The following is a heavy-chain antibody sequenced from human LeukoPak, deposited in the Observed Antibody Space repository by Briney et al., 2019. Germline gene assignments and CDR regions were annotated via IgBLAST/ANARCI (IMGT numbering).Heavy chain of an antibody. D-gene: IGHD5-18*01. CDR2: IYYSGGT. CDR1: GGSISSYY. CDR3: ATGDTWLDY. J-gene: IGHJ4*02. Sequence: SETLSLTCTVSGGSISSYYCTWIRQPPGKGLEWIGYIYYSGGTTYNPSLKSRVTISIDTSKNQFSLKVRSVTAADTAVYYCATGDTWLDYWGQGTLVTVSS. V-gene: IGHV4-59*01.